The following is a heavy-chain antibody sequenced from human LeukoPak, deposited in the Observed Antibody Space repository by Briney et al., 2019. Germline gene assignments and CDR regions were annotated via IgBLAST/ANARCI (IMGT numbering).Heavy chain of an antibody. CDR2: IFYSGTT. D-gene: IGHD2-21*02. CDR1: GGSVSGHY. CDR3: ARHDVVPVIRRGFDF. V-gene: IGHV4-59*08. J-gene: IGHJ4*02. Sequence: PSETLSLTCTVSGGSVSGHYWSWIRQSPGKGLEWIGYIFYSGTTLYSPSLKSRVTMSVDTSENQFSLKLTSVTAADTAVYYCARHDVVPVIRRGFDFWGQGILVTVSS.